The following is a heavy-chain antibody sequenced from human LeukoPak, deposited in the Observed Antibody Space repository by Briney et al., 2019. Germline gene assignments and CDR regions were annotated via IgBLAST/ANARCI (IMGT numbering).Heavy chain of an antibody. J-gene: IGHJ6*02. Sequence: ASVKVSCKASGYTFTSYGISWVRQAPGQGLEWMGWVSAYNGNTNYAQKLQGRVTMTTDTSTSIAYMELRSLRSDDTAVYYCARDLIAAADSYYYYYGMDVWGQGTTVTVSS. D-gene: IGHD6-13*01. CDR1: GYTFTSYG. V-gene: IGHV1-18*01. CDR2: VSAYNGNT. CDR3: ARDLIAAADSYYYYYGMDV.